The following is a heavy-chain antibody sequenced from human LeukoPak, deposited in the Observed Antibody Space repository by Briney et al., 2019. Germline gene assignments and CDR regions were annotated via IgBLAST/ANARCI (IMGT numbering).Heavy chain of an antibody. Sequence: GGSLRLSCAASGFTFSSDAMSWVRQAPGKGLEWVSAISGSGGSTYYADSVKGRFTISRDNSKNTLYLQMNSLRAEDTAVYYCAKVATLGYCSGGSCPTPDPWGQGTLVTVSS. D-gene: IGHD2-15*01. J-gene: IGHJ5*02. CDR2: ISGSGGST. CDR3: AKVATLGYCSGGSCPTPDP. CDR1: GFTFSSDA. V-gene: IGHV3-23*01.